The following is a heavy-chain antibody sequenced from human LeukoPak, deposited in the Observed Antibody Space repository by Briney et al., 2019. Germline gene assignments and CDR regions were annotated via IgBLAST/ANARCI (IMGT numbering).Heavy chain of an antibody. CDR1: GFTFSSYS. V-gene: IGHV3-48*01. CDR2: ISSSSSTI. Sequence: PGGSLRLSCAASGFTFSSYSMNWVRQAPGKGLEWVSYISSSSSTIYYADSVKGRFTISRDNAKNTLYLQMNSLRAEDTAVYYCARAYFLEWLDHYYYYYMDVWGKETTVTVSS. D-gene: IGHD3-3*01. CDR3: ARAYFLEWLDHYYYYYMDV. J-gene: IGHJ6*03.